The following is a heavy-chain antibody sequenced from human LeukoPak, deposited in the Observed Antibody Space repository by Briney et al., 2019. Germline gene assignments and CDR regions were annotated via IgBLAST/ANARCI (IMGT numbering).Heavy chain of an antibody. CDR1: GYSISTGSY. J-gene: IGHJ5*02. D-gene: IGHD3-10*01. CDR3: AREGVGELYAPTANWFDP. CDR2: IQYRGDS. V-gene: IGHV4-38-2*02. Sequence: SETLSLTCTVSGYSISTGSYWGWIRQPPGKGLEWIGNIQYRGDSYYNPSLKSRVTISLDTSKNQFSLRLNSVTAADTAVYYCAREGVGELYAPTANWFDPWGQGTLVTVSS.